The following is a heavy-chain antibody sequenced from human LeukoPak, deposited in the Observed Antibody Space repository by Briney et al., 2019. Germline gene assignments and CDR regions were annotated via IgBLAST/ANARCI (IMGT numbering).Heavy chain of an antibody. CDR2: ISSSPRTI. V-gene: IGHV3-48*04. Sequence: GGSLRLSCAASGFTFSSYGMSWVRQPPGKGLEWVSYISSSPRTIYYADSVKGRFTISRDNAKNSLYLQMNSLRAEDTAVYYCATSEAIVVVPAAPPLDYWGQGTLVTVSS. CDR3: ATSEAIVVVPAAPPLDY. J-gene: IGHJ4*02. CDR1: GFTFSSYG. D-gene: IGHD2-2*01.